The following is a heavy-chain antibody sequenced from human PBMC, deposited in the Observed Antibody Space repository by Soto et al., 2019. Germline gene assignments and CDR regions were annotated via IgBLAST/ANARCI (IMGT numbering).Heavy chain of an antibody. Sequence: GGSLILSCAASGFTFSNYAMSWVRQAPGKGLEWVSAVSASGGSTYYADSVKGRFTISRDNSKNTLYLQMNSLRAEDTAVYYCAKGAYLYYDYIWGSYRHPFDAFDIWGQGTMVTVS. CDR3: AKGAYLYYDYIWGSYRHPFDAFDI. J-gene: IGHJ3*02. V-gene: IGHV3-23*01. D-gene: IGHD3-16*02. CDR2: VSASGGST. CDR1: GFTFSNYA.